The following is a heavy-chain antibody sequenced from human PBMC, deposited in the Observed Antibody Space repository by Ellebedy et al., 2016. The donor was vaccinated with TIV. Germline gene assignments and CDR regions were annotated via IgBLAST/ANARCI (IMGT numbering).Heavy chain of an antibody. J-gene: IGHJ4*02. CDR3: ARAVGATTLGDY. Sequence: GGSLRLSXAASGFTFSSYAMHWVRQAPGKGLEWVAVISYDGSNKYYADSVKGRFTISRDNSKNTLYLQMNSLRAEDTAVYYCARAVGATTLGDYWGQGTLVTVSS. CDR1: GFTFSSYA. CDR2: ISYDGSNK. D-gene: IGHD1-26*01. V-gene: IGHV3-30-3*01.